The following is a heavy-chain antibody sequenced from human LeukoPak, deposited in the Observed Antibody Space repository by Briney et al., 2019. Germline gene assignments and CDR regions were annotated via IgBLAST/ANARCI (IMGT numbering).Heavy chain of an antibody. V-gene: IGHV4-30-4*08. CDR2: IYYSGST. J-gene: IGHJ3*02. CDR3: AGCFSGSYQIAFDI. D-gene: IGHD1-26*01. CDR1: GGSISSGDYY. Sequence: SETLSLTCTVSGGSISSGDYYSSWIRQPPGKGLQRIGYIYYSGSTYYNPSLKSRVTISVDTSKNQFSLKLSSVTAADTAVYYCAGCFSGSYQIAFDIWGQGTMVTVSS.